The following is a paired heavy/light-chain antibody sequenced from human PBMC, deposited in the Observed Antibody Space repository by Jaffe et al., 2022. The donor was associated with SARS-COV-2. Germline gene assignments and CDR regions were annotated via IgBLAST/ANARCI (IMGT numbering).Heavy chain of an antibody. CDR1: GFTFSDYS. Sequence: EVQLVESGGGLEQPGGSLRLSCAASGFTFSDYSMNWVRQAPGKGLEWVSYISSGGTAIFYADSVKGRFTISRDNAKNSLYLQLNSLRDEDTAVYYCAKGRTSTSTCMDVWGQGTTVTVSS. V-gene: IGHV3-48*02. CDR2: ISSGGTAI. CDR3: AKGRTSTSTCMDV. J-gene: IGHJ6*02.
Light chain of an antibody. CDR1: QSVSNNY. CDR2: RAS. CDR3: QQYSTSRGT. V-gene: IGKV3-20*01. J-gene: IGKJ1*01. Sequence: EIVLTQSPGTLSLSPGDRTILSCRASQSVSNNYLAWYQQRPGQAPRLLIYRASSRATGIPDRFSGSGSGTDFTLTISRLEPEDFAVYYCQQYSTSRGTFGQGTKVEIK.